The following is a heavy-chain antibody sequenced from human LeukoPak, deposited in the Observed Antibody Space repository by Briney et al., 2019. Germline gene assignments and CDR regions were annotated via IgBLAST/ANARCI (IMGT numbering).Heavy chain of an antibody. CDR2: ISSSSSAI. D-gene: IGHD3-9*01. Sequence: GGSLRLSCAASGFTFSSYTMNWVRQAPGKGLEWVSSISSSSSAIYYAASVKGRFTISRDKAKNSLYLQMNSLRDEDTAVYYCARGALRYSDYWGQGTLVTVSS. CDR1: GFTFSSYT. CDR3: ARGALRYSDY. V-gene: IGHV3-48*02. J-gene: IGHJ4*02.